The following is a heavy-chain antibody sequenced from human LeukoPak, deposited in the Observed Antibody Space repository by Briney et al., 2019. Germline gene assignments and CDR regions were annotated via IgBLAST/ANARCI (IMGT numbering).Heavy chain of an antibody. J-gene: IGHJ4*02. V-gene: IGHV3-23*01. CDR3: AKGMTTHDY. CDR2: ICYGAEST. D-gene: IGHD4-11*01. CDR1: GFTFIDYA. Sequence: GGSLRLSCAASGFTFIDYAMTWVRQAPGKGLEWVSTICYGAESTYYADSVKGRFTISRDNSKNTVYLRMNSLRADATAVYYCAKGMTTHDYWGQGTLVTVSS.